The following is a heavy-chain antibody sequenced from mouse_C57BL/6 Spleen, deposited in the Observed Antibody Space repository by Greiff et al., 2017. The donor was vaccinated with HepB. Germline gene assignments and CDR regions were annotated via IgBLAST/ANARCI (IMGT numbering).Heavy chain of an antibody. CDR2: ISDGGSYT. CDR1: GFTFSSYA. V-gene: IGHV5-4*01. CDR3: ARDGYGSSYGWFAY. J-gene: IGHJ3*01. D-gene: IGHD1-1*01. Sequence: EVQLVESGGGLVKPGGSLKLSCAASGFTFSSYAMSWVRQTPEKRLEWVATISDGGSYTYYPDNVKGRFTISRDNAKNNLYLQMSHLKSEDTAMYYCARDGYGSSYGWFAYWGQGTLVTVSA.